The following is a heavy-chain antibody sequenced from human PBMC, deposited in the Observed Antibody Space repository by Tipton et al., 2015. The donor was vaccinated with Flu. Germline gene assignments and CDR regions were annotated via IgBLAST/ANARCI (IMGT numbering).Heavy chain of an antibody. Sequence: TLSLTCTVSSYSISSGYYWGWIRQPPGKGLEWIGSIYHSGRTYNSPSLKSRVTISADTSKNQFSLKLSSVTAADTAVYFCARDNLAYCSSGDCNTPRTFDIWGQGTMVTVSS. D-gene: IGHD2-15*01. CDR2: IYHSGRT. J-gene: IGHJ3*02. CDR3: ARDNLAYCSSGDCNTPRTFDI. V-gene: IGHV4-38-2*02. CDR1: SYSISSGYY.